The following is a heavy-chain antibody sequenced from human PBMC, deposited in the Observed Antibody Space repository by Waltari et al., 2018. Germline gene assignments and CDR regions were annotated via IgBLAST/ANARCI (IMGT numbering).Heavy chain of an antibody. Sequence: QVQLQESGPGLVKPSETLSLTCAVSGYSISSGYYWGWIRQPPGKGREWIGSIYHSGSTYYNPSLKSRFTIAVDTSKNQFSLKLSSVTAADTAVYYCARLAWGEISGSYYYYGMDVWGQGTTVTVSS. CDR1: GYSISSGYY. CDR2: IYHSGST. V-gene: IGHV4-38-2*01. J-gene: IGHJ6*02. D-gene: IGHD1-26*01. CDR3: ARLAWGEISGSYYYYGMDV.